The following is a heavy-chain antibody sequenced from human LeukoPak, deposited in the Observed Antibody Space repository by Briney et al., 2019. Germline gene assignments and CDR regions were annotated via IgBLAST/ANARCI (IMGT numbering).Heavy chain of an antibody. CDR3: ARHASYYYDSSGYPRMDV. CDR2: IYYSGST. CDR1: GGSISSYY. D-gene: IGHD3-22*01. Sequence: PSETLSLTCTVSGGSISSYYWSWIRQPPGKGLEWIGYIYYSGSTNYNPSLKSRVTISVDTSKNQFSLKLSSVTAADTAVHYCARHASYYYDSSGYPRMDVWGKGPRSPSPQ. J-gene: IGHJ6*01. V-gene: IGHV4-59*08.